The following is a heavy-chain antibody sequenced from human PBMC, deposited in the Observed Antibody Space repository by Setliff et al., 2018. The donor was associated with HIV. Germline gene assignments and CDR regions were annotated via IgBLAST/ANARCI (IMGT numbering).Heavy chain of an antibody. D-gene: IGHD4-17*01. CDR2: MSSYRTCMT. CDR1: GFTFSYYS. Sequence: LRLSCAASGFTFSYYSMHWVRQAPGKGLEWISFMSSYRTCMTHYADSVKGRFTVSRDDAKNSLYLQMNNLRAEDTAVYFCARDPDYGDFIALDIWGQGTMVTVSS. J-gene: IGHJ3*02. CDR3: ARDPDYGDFIALDI. V-gene: IGHV3-48*01.